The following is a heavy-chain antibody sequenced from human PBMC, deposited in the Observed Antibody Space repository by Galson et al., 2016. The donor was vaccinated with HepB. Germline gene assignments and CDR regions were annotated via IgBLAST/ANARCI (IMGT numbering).Heavy chain of an antibody. V-gene: IGHV3-13*01. Sequence: SLRLSCAASGLTFSRCDMHWVRQATGKGLEWVSAIGTAGDTYYPGSVRGRFTISRENAKNSLYLQMNRLTAGDTAVYYCASGKVDCSGGTCQYYGLDVWGKGITVTVAS. D-gene: IGHD2-15*01. CDR3: ASGKVDCSGGTCQYYGLDV. J-gene: IGHJ6*04. CDR2: IGTAGDT. CDR1: GLTFSRCD.